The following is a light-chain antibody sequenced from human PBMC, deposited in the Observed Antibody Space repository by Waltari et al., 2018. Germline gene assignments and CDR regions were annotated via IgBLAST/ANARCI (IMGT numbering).Light chain of an antibody. J-gene: IGKJ2*01. Sequence: AIRMTQSPSSLSASTGDRVTITCRASQGISSYLAWYQQKPGKAPKLLIYAASTLQSVVPSTFSGSGSGTDFTLTISCLQSEDFATYYCQQYYSYLLYTFGQGTKLEIK. CDR1: QGISSY. CDR3: QQYYSYLLYT. V-gene: IGKV1-8*01. CDR2: AAS.